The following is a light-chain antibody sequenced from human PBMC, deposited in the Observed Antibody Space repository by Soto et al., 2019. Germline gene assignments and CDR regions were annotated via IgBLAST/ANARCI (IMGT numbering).Light chain of an antibody. V-gene: IGLV1-44*01. Sequence: QSVLTQPPSASGTPEQRVTISCSGASSNIGGNSVNWYQQLPGTAPTLLIYSNDRRPSGVPDRLSASKSGTSASLAISGLQSEDEAHYYCAAWDDTLNGVVFGGGTKLTVL. CDR2: SND. J-gene: IGLJ2*01. CDR3: AAWDDTLNGVV. CDR1: SSNIGGNS.